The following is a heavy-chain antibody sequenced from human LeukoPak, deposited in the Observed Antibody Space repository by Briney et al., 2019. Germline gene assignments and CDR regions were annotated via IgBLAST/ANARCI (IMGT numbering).Heavy chain of an antibody. CDR1: RGSFRGYY. Sequence: SETLLLTCVVNRGSFRGYYWSWIRQPPRKGLEWIGEITRSGSTNHNPSPKPRVTICGETSKNQFSLKLSSVPAADTAVYYCARGRLGWNYFLDYWGQGTLVTVSS. J-gene: IGHJ4*02. CDR3: ARGRLGWNYFLDY. CDR2: ITRSGST. V-gene: IGHV4-34*01. D-gene: IGHD1-7*01.